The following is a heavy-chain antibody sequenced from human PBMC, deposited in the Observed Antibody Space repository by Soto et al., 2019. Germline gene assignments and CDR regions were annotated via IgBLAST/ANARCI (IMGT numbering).Heavy chain of an antibody. CDR2: ITPLKCKT. D-gene: IGHD5-12*01. CDR3: ARGAVRLPFDY. Sequence: ASVKVSCKASGYTFTSNGINWVRQAPGQGLDWMGWITPLKCKTNYAEKYQGRVTMTTDTSTSIVYMELRGLRSDDTAVYYCARGAVRLPFDYWGQGALVTVSS. CDR1: GYTFTSNG. V-gene: IGHV1-18*04. J-gene: IGHJ4*02.